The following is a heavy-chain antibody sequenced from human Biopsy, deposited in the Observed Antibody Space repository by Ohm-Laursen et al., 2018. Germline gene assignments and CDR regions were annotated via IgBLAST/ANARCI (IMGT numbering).Heavy chain of an antibody. V-gene: IGHV3-21*01. CDR3: ARDSSRRAREGGMDV. Sequence: SLRLSCTASGFSVSSYDMNWVRQAPGKGLGWISYISENSSHIYDADSVRGRFTVARDIAKNSLYLQLNSLRVEDTAVYYCARDSSRRAREGGMDVWGQGTTVTVSS. CDR2: ISENSSHI. CDR1: GFSVSSYD. D-gene: IGHD6-6*01. J-gene: IGHJ6*02.